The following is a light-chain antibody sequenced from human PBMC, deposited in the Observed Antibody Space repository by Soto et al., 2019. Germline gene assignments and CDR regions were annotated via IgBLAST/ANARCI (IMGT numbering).Light chain of an antibody. Sequence: DIQMTQSPSTLSGSVGDRVTITCRASQTISSWLAWYQQKPGKAPKLLIYKASTLESGVPSRFSGDRSGTEFTLTINSLRPEDVATYFCQQFSSYWTFGQGTKVDIK. CDR3: QQFSSYWT. CDR2: KAS. CDR1: QTISSW. V-gene: IGKV1-5*03. J-gene: IGKJ1*01.